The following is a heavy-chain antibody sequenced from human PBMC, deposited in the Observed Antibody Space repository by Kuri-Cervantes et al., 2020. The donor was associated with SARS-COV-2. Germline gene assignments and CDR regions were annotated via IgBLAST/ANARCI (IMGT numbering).Heavy chain of an antibody. D-gene: IGHD3-3*01. CDR2: MNPNSGNT. J-gene: IGHJ3*02. V-gene: IGHV1-8*03. CDR3: ASRRGFLAYNDAFDI. CDR1: GYTFTSYD. Sequence: ASVKVSCKASGYTFTSYDTNWVRQATGQGLEWMGWMNPNSGNTGYAQKFQGRATITRNTSISTAYMELSSLRSEDTAVYYCASRRGFLAYNDAFDIWGQGTMVTVSS.